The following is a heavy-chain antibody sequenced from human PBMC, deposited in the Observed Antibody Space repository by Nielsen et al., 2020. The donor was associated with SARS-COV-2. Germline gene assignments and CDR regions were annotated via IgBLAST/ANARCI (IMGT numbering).Heavy chain of an antibody. CDR1: GYTFTSYG. V-gene: IGHV1-2*02. CDR2: INPNSGGT. Sequence: ASVKVSCKASGYTFTSYGVNWVRQAPGQGLEWMGWINPNSGGTNYAQRFQGRVTMTRDTSISTAYLDLGRLRSDDTAVYYCTRDTNFGFWSGPRRYYYGLDVWGQGTTVTVSS. J-gene: IGHJ6*02. D-gene: IGHD3-3*01. CDR3: TRDTNFGFWSGPRRYYYGLDV.